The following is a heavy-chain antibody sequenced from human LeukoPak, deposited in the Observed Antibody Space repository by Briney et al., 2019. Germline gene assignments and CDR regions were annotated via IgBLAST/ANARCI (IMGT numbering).Heavy chain of an antibody. CDR1: GVSISSYY. CDR3: AGHDEGSGWYRSYIDL. V-gene: IGHV4-4*09. CDR2: ISTSGST. J-gene: IGHJ2*01. Sequence: SETLSLTCTVSGVSISSYYCSWLRQPPGRGLEWIGYISTSGSTDYSPSLKSRVTISVDNSKNKCSLNLSSVTAADTAVYYCAGHDEGSGWYRSYIDLWGRGTLVIVSS. D-gene: IGHD6-19*01.